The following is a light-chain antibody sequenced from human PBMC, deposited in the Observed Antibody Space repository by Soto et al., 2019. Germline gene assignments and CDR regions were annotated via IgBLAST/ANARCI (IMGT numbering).Light chain of an antibody. CDR1: QSIGVF. J-gene: IGKJ4*01. Sequence: DIQMTQSPSSLSVSVGDRFTITCRASQSIGVFLNWYQQKLGKAPKLLIYAASSLQSGVPSRFTGSGSGTDFTLTISSLQPEDFATYYCQQSYSTPLTFGGGTKVDIK. CDR2: AAS. CDR3: QQSYSTPLT. V-gene: IGKV1-39*01.